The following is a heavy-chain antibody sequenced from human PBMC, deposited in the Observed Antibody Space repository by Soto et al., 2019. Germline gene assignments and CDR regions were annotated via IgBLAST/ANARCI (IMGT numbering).Heavy chain of an antibody. J-gene: IGHJ4*02. D-gene: IGHD3-22*01. Sequence: EVQLLESGGGLVQPGGSLRLSCAASGFTFSSYAMSWVRQAPGKGLEWVSAISGSGGSTYYADSVKGRFTISRDNSKNTLYLQMNSLRAEDTAVYYCAKDSEGYYDSSGYYYGFDYWGQGTLVTVSS. CDR3: AKDSEGYYDSSGYYYGFDY. CDR2: ISGSGGST. CDR1: GFTFSSYA. V-gene: IGHV3-23*01.